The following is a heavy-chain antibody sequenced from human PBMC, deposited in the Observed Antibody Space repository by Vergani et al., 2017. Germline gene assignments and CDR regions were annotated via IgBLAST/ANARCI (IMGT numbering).Heavy chain of an antibody. D-gene: IGHD3-10*01. CDR1: GGTFSSYA. J-gene: IGHJ4*02. V-gene: IGHV1-69*01. CDR3: AGSITMVRGVLPFYFDY. CDR2: IIPIFGTA. Sequence: QVQLVQSGAEVKKPGSSVKVSCKASGGTFSSYAISWVRQAPGQGLEWMGGIIPIFGTANYAQKFQGRVTITADESTSTAYMELRSLRSEDTAVYYCAGSITMVRGVLPFYFDYWGQGTLVTVSS.